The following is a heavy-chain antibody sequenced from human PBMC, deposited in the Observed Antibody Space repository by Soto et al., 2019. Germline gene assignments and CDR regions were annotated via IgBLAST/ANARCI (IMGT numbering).Heavy chain of an antibody. CDR3: AKDHLVLRLYYFDY. Sequence: GGSLRLSCAASGFTFSSYAMSWVRQAPGKGLEWVSAISGSGGSTYYADHLKGRFTISRDNSKNTLDLQMNSLRAEDTAVYYCAKDHLVLRLYYFDYWGQGTLVTVSS. CDR1: GFTFSSYA. CDR2: ISGSGGST. D-gene: IGHD6-13*01. J-gene: IGHJ4*02. V-gene: IGHV3-23*01.